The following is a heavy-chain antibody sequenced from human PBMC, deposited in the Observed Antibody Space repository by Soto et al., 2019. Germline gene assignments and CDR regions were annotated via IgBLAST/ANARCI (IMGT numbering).Heavy chain of an antibody. Sequence: QVQLQESGPGLVKPSETLSLTCAVSGGSMRNYYWGWIRQPAGKGLEWIGRVYTNGDTTYKPSLRSRVTMSADTSKNQFSLNLNSVTAADTAVYYCARFGYSSLSDWYFDLWGRGTLVTVSS. CDR3: ARFGYSSLSDWYFDL. CDR2: VYTNGDT. J-gene: IGHJ2*01. V-gene: IGHV4-4*07. D-gene: IGHD2-2*03. CDR1: GGSMRNYY.